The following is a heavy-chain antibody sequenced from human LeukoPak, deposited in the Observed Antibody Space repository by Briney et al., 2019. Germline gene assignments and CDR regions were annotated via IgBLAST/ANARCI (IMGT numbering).Heavy chain of an antibody. J-gene: IGHJ3*02. D-gene: IGHD5-12*01. Sequence: ASVTVSCTASGYTFTGYYMHWVRQAPGQGLEWMGWINPNSGGTNYAQKFQGRVTMTRDTSISTAYMELSRLRSDDTAVYYCAREEVARGFDIWGQGTMVTVSS. CDR2: INPNSGGT. CDR1: GYTFTGYY. CDR3: AREEVARGFDI. V-gene: IGHV1-2*02.